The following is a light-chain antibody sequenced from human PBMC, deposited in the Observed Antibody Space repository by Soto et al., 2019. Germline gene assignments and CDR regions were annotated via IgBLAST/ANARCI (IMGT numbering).Light chain of an antibody. Sequence: QSALTQPASVSGSPGQSITISCTGSSSDVGSYNLVSWYQQHPGKAPKLMIYEGSKRPSGVSNRFSGSKAGNTASLTISWLQAEDEADYYCCSYAGGGSYVFGPGTKLTV. V-gene: IGLV2-23*01. J-gene: IGLJ1*01. CDR1: SSDVGSYNL. CDR2: EGS. CDR3: CSYAGGGSYV.